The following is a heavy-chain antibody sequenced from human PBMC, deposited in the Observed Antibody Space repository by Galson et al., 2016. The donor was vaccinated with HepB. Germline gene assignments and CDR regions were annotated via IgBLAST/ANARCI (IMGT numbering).Heavy chain of an antibody. CDR2: INTDGTTT. V-gene: IGHV3-74*01. J-gene: IGHJ4*02. D-gene: IGHD3-10*01. CDR1: EFIFSNYW. Sequence: SLRLSCAASEFIFSNYWMHWVRQAPGKGLVWVSRINTDGTTTNYADSVKGRFTVSSGNAKNTLYLQMNSLRAEDTAIYYCARGGIFPFDFWGQGSLVTVSP. CDR3: ARGGIFPFDF.